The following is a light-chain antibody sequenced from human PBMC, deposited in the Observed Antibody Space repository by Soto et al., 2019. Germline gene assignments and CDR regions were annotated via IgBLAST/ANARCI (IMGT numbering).Light chain of an antibody. Sequence: QSVLTQPGSVSGSPGQSITISCTGTSRDVGRYNYVSWYQQHPGNAPKLMIYDVSYRPSGVSNRFSGSKSGNTASLTISGLQAEDEAAYYCSSYTSSSTPLVFGGGTKVTVL. V-gene: IGLV2-14*01. CDR2: DVS. J-gene: IGLJ2*01. CDR1: SRDVGRYNY. CDR3: SSYTSSSTPLV.